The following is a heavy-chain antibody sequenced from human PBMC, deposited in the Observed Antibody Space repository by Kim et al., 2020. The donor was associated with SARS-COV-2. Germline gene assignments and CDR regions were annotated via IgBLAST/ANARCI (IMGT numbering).Heavy chain of an antibody. CDR1: GFTFSTYW. CDR3: ARGTEGATG. Sequence: GGSLRLSCAASGFTFSTYWMHWVRQPPGTGLVWVSRINSDGSSTSYADSVKGRFTISRDNAKNTLYLQMNSLRAEDTAVYYCARGTEGATGWGQGTLVTVSS. D-gene: IGHD1-26*01. CDR2: INSDGSST. V-gene: IGHV3-74*01. J-gene: IGHJ4*02.